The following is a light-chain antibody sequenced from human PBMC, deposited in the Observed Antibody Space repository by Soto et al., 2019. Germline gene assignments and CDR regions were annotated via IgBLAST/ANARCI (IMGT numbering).Light chain of an antibody. J-gene: IGLJ3*02. Sequence: QSALTQPASVSGSPGQSITISCTGTSSDVGSYNLVSWYQLHPGKAPKLMIYEGTKRPSGVSNRFSGSKSGNTASLTISGLQAEDEADYYCCSYAGTRTWVFGGGTKVTVL. CDR2: EGT. V-gene: IGLV2-23*01. CDR3: CSYAGTRTWV. CDR1: SSDVGSYNL.